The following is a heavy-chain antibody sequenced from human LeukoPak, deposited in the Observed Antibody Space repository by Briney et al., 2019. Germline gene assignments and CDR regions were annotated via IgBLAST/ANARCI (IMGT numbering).Heavy chain of an antibody. J-gene: IGHJ6*02. CDR3: ARDHGYYFGSVTSTLDV. CDR1: GASISIAGYY. CDR2: VYYTGAI. D-gene: IGHD3-10*01. V-gene: IGHV4-31*03. Sequence: SETLSLTCSFSGASISIAGYYWTWIRQPPGEGLEWLGYVYYTGAIDYNPSLKSRLTISLDTSKNKFSLKLSSVTAADTAVYYCARDHGYYFGSVTSTLDVWGQGTAVTVSS.